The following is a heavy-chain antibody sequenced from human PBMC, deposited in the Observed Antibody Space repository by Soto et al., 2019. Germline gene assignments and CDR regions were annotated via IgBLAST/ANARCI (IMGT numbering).Heavy chain of an antibody. CDR2: ISAYNGNT. J-gene: IGHJ6*02. Sequence: QVQLVQSGAEVKKPGASVKVSCKASGYTFTSYGISWVRQAPGQGLEWMGWISAYNGNTNYAQKLQGRVTMTTDTSTSTAYMELRSLRSDDTAEYYCARSYGGNSSYYYYGMDVWGQGTTVTVSS. CDR1: GYTFTSYG. CDR3: ARSYGGNSSYYYYGMDV. V-gene: IGHV1-18*01. D-gene: IGHD4-17*01.